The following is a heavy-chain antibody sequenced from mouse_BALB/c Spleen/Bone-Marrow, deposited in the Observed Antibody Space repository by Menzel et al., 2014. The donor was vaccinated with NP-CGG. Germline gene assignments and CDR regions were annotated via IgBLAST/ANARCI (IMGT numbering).Heavy chain of an antibody. CDR1: GFNVKDTY. CDR2: IDPVNGNT. V-gene: IGHV14-3*02. J-gene: IGHJ2*01. CDR3: ASYVYGYYFDY. Sequence: VQLKESGAELVKPGASVKLSCTASGFNVKDTYIHWVKQRPEQGLEWIGRIDPVNGNTKYDPKFQGKATITADTSSNTAYLQLSSLTSEDTAVYYCASYVYGYYFDYWGQGTTLTVSS. D-gene: IGHD2-2*01.